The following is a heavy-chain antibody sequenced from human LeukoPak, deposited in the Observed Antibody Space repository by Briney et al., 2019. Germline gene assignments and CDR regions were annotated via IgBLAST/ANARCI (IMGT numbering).Heavy chain of an antibody. Sequence: GGPLRLSCAASGFTFSNYGMHWVRQAPGKGLEWVAVISYDGSNKYYADSVKGRFTISRDNSKNTLYLQMNSLRAEDTAVYYCAKEGSDAFDIWGQGTMVTVSS. CDR3: AKEGSDAFDI. CDR1: GFTFSNYG. CDR2: ISYDGSNK. J-gene: IGHJ3*02. V-gene: IGHV3-30*18.